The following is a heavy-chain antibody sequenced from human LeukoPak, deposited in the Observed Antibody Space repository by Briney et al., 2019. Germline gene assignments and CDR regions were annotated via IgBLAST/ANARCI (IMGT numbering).Heavy chain of an antibody. CDR3: ARDSVRNRLYNWFDP. V-gene: IGHV1-58*01. J-gene: IGHJ5*02. CDR2: IVVGSGNT. CDR1: GFTFTSSA. D-gene: IGHD6-25*01. Sequence: ASVKVTCKASGFTFTSSAVQWVRQARGQRLEWIGWIVVGSGNTNYAQKFQERVTITRDMSTSTAYMELSSLRSEDTAVYYCARDSVRNRLYNWFDPWGQGTLVTVSS.